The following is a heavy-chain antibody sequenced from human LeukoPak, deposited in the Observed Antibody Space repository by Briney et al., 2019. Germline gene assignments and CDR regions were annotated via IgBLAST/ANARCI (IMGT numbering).Heavy chain of an antibody. J-gene: IGHJ4*02. CDR1: GFTFSTYA. CDR3: AKDVVGTTTFFDH. Sequence: GGSLRLPCAASGFTFSTYAMSWVRQAPGKGLEWVSAISGSGGSTYYADSVKGRFTISRDNSKNTLYLQMNSLRAEDTAIYYCAKDVVGTTTFFDHWGQGTLVTVSS. CDR2: ISGSGGST. D-gene: IGHD1-26*01. V-gene: IGHV3-23*01.